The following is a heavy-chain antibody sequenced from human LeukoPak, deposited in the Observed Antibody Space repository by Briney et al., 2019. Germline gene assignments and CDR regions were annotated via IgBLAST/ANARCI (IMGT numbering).Heavy chain of an antibody. CDR3: AREGYYYGMDV. J-gene: IGHJ6*02. Sequence: SETLSLTCTVSGGSISSYYWSWIRQPPGKGLEWIGYIYYSGSANYNPPLKSRVTISVDTSKNQFSLKLSSVTAADTAVYYCAREGYYYGMDVWGQGTTVTVSS. CDR1: GGSISSYY. CDR2: IYYSGSA. V-gene: IGHV4-59*01.